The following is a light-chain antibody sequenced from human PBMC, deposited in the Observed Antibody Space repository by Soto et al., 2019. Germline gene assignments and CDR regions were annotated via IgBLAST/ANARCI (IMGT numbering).Light chain of an antibody. Sequence: AIRMTQSPSSLSASTGDRVTITCRASQGISSYLAWYQQKPGKAPKLLIYAASTLQSGVPSRFSGSVSGTTFTLTISSLQSEDFATYYCQQYYSYPQTFGQGTKVELK. CDR1: QGISSY. CDR3: QQYYSYPQT. CDR2: AAS. J-gene: IGKJ1*01. V-gene: IGKV1-8*01.